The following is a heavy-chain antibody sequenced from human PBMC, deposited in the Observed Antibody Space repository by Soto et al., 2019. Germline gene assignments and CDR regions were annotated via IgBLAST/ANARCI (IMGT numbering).Heavy chain of an antibody. Sequence: SETLSLTCTVSGGSISIYYWSWIRHPAGKGLEWIGRIYTSGSTSYNPSLKSRVTMSVDTSKNQFSLKLTSVTAADTAVYYCARGSDGDYYFDYWGQGTLVTVSS. CDR1: GGSISIYY. J-gene: IGHJ4*02. V-gene: IGHV4-4*07. CDR2: IYTSGST. CDR3: ARGSDGDYYFDY. D-gene: IGHD2-21*02.